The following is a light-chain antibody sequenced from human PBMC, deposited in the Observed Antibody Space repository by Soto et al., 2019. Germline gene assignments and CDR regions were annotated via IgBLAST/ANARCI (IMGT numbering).Light chain of an antibody. CDR3: ETWDSNTWV. CDR2: LEGSGSY. Sequence: QPVLTQSSSASATLGSSVKLTCTLNSGHSSYIIAWHQQQPGKARRYLMKLEGSGSYNKGSGVPDRFSGSSSGADRYLTISNLQFEDEADYYCETWDSNTWVFGGGTKLTVL. CDR1: SGHSSYI. V-gene: IGLV4-60*02. J-gene: IGLJ3*02.